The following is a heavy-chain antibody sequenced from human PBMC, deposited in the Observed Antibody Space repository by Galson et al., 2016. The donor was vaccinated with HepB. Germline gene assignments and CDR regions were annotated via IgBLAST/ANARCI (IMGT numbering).Heavy chain of an antibody. CDR3: VRRHIIGWYLEN. CDR1: GGSINSRDYY. CDR2: VYYSGST. D-gene: IGHD6-19*01. Sequence: ETLSLTCTVSGGSINSRDYYWGWIRQPPGKGLEWVGSVYYSGSTYYNPSLRSRVIISVDTSKHKFSLNVSSVTAADTAFYYCVRRHIIGWYLENWGQGILVTVSS. V-gene: IGHV4-39*01. J-gene: IGHJ4*02.